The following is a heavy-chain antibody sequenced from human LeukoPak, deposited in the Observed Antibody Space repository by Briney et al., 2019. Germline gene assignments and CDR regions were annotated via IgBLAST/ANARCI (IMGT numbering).Heavy chain of an antibody. J-gene: IGHJ2*01. V-gene: IGHV3-48*04. CDR2: ISGSSSTI. D-gene: IGHD3-22*01. CDR1: GFTFSSYS. Sequence: GGSLRLSCAASGFTFSSYSMNWVRQAPGKGLEWVSYISGSSSTIYYADSVKGRFTISRDNAKNSLYLQMNSLRAEDTAVYYCASLLRETLDYYDSSGSWYFDLWGRGTLVTVSS. CDR3: ASLLRETLDYYDSSGSWYFDL.